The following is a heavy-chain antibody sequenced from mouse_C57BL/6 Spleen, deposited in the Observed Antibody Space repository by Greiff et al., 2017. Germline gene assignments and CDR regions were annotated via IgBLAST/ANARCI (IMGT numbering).Heavy chain of an antibody. D-gene: IGHD2-5*01. Sequence: DVQLQESGTVLARPGASVKMSCKTSGYTFTSYRMHWVKQRPGQGLAWIGAIYPGNSDISYNQKFKGKAKLTAVTSASTVYMELSSLTNEDSAVYYCATYDSKWWFAYWGQGTLVTVSA. CDR2: IYPGNSDI. CDR1: GYTFTSYR. V-gene: IGHV1-5*01. CDR3: ATYDSKWWFAY. J-gene: IGHJ3*01.